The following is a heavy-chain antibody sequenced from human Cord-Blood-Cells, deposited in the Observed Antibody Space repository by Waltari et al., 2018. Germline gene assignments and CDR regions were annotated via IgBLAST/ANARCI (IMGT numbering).Heavy chain of an antibody. CDR3: ARIRIAAAGYWYFDL. CDR1: GFSLSNARMG. J-gene: IGHJ2*01. D-gene: IGHD6-13*01. Sequence: QVTLKESGPVLVKPTETLTLTCTVSGFSLSNARMGVSWIRQPPGKALEWLAHIFSNDEKSHSTSLKSRLTITKDTSKSQVVLTMTNMDPVDTATYYCARIRIAAAGYWYFDLWGRGTLVTVSS. V-gene: IGHV2-26*01. CDR2: IFSNDEK.